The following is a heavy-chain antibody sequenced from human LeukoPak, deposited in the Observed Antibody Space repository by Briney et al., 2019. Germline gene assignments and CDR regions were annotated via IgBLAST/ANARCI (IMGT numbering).Heavy chain of an antibody. CDR1: GYTFTGHY. CDR3: AKSYYGSGSYFVLIGGYYFDY. J-gene: IGHJ4*02. D-gene: IGHD3-10*01. Sequence: GASVKVSCQASGYTFTGHYMHWVRQAPGQGLEWMGWINHNSGGTNYAQKFQGRVTMTRDTSISTAYMELSRLRSDDTAVYYCAKSYYGSGSYFVLIGGYYFDYWGQGTLVTVSS. V-gene: IGHV1-2*02. CDR2: INHNSGGT.